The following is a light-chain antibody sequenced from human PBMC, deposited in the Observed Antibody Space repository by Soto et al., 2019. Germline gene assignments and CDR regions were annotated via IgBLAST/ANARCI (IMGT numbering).Light chain of an antibody. CDR1: SSDVGGHHY. CDR3: SSFSSSSTLYV. V-gene: IGLV2-14*01. J-gene: IGLJ1*01. CDR2: EVS. Sequence: QSVLTQPASVSGSPGQSITISCTGTSSDVGGHHYVSWYQQHPGKAPKVIIYEVSDRPSGVSDRFSGSKSGNTASLTISGLQAEDEADYYCSSFSSSSTLYVFGTGTKVTVL.